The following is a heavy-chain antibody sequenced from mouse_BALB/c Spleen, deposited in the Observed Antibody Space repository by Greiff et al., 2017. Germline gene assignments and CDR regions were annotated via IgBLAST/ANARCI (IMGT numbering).Heavy chain of an antibody. D-gene: IGHD2-4*01. CDR2: ISYSGST. Sequence: EVKLQESGPGLVKPSQSLSLTCTVTGYSITSDYAWNWIRQFPGNKLEWMGYISYSGSTSYNPSLKSRISITRDTSKNQFFLQLNSVTTEDTATYYCARAITTPWFAYWGQGTLVTVSA. J-gene: IGHJ3*01. V-gene: IGHV3-2*02. CDR3: ARAITTPWFAY. CDR1: GYSITSDYA.